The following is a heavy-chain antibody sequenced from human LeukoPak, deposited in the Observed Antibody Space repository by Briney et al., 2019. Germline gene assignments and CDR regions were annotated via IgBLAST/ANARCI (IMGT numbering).Heavy chain of an antibody. CDR2: FDPEDGET. Sequence: ASVKVSCKVSGYTLTELSMHWVRQAPGKGLEWMGGFDPEDGETIYAQKFQGRVTMTEDTSTDTAYMELSSLRSEDTAVYYCATDLGIPPQPTLARNYWDQGTLVTVSS. D-gene: IGHD6-13*01. CDR1: GYTLTELS. V-gene: IGHV1-24*01. J-gene: IGHJ4*02. CDR3: ATDLGIPPQPTLARNY.